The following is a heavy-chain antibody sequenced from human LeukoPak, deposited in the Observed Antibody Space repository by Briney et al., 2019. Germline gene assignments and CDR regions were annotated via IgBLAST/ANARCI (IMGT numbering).Heavy chain of an antibody. J-gene: IGHJ4*02. D-gene: IGHD5-24*01. Sequence: XSVKVSCKASGYAFTSYYMHWVGQAPGQGREWMGRINPNSGGTNYAQKFQGRVTMNRDTSISTAYMELSRLTSDDTAVYYCARDEKGGYNNRWGQGTLVTVSS. CDR2: INPNSGGT. CDR1: GYAFTSYY. CDR3: ARDEKGGYNNR. V-gene: IGHV1-2*06.